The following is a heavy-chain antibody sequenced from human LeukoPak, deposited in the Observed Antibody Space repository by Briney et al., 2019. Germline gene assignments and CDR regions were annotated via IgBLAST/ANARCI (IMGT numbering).Heavy chain of an antibody. CDR2: ISPSDGAT. J-gene: IGHJ6*03. V-gene: IGHV1-46*01. Sequence: ASVKVSCKASGYTFTLYYVHWVRQAPGQGLEWMGMISPSDGATTYAQRFQGRVTITTDESTSTAYMELSSLRSEDTAVYYCASARFLSDHYYYYMDVWGKGTTVTVSS. D-gene: IGHD3-3*01. CDR3: ASARFLSDHYYYYMDV. CDR1: GYTFTLYY.